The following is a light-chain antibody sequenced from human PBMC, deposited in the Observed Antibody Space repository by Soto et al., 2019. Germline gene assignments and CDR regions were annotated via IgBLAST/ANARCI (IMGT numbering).Light chain of an antibody. V-gene: IGLV2-14*01. Sequence: QSVLTQPASVSGSPGQSIAISCTGTSSDFGGYNYVSWYQQHPGKAPKLMIFDVSNRPSGVSNRFSGSKSGNTASLTTSGLQAEDEADYYCSSYTSSGTLYVFGTGTKVTVL. J-gene: IGLJ1*01. CDR1: SSDFGGYNY. CDR2: DVS. CDR3: SSYTSSGTLYV.